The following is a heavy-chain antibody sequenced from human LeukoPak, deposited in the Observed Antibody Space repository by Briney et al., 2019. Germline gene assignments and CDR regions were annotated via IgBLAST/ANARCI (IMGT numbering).Heavy chain of an antibody. CDR3: AKGYSSGWYESNFDY. Sequence: SVKVSCKASGGTFSSYAISWVRQAPGQGLEWMGGIIPIFGTANYAQKFQGRVTITTDESTSTAYMGLSSLRSEDTAVYYCAKGYSSGWYESNFDYWGQGTLVTVSS. D-gene: IGHD6-19*01. CDR1: GGTFSSYA. V-gene: IGHV1-69*05. CDR2: IIPIFGTA. J-gene: IGHJ4*02.